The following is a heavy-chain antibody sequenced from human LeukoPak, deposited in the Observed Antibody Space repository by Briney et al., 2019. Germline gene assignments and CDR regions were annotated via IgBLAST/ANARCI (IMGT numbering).Heavy chain of an antibody. Sequence: GGSLRLSCAASGFTFSSYAMSWVRQAPGKGLEWVSAISHSGGSTYYADSVKGRFTISRDNSKNTLYLQMNSLRAEDTAVYYCAKQLWFGEPYYYYYYMDVWGKGTTVTVSS. J-gene: IGHJ6*03. CDR3: AKQLWFGEPYYYYYYMDV. CDR2: ISHSGGST. D-gene: IGHD3-10*01. CDR1: GFTFSSYA. V-gene: IGHV3-23*01.